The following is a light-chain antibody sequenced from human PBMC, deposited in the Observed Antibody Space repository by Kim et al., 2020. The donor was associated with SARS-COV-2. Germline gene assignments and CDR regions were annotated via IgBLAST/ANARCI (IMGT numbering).Light chain of an antibody. Sequence: ASVGDRVTIACRASQSISSWLAWYQQKPGEAPKLLISDASTLESGVPSRFSGSGSATEVTLTISSLQPDDFATYYCQQYNSYPITFGQGTRLEIK. J-gene: IGKJ5*01. V-gene: IGKV1-5*01. CDR1: QSISSW. CDR3: QQYNSYPIT. CDR2: DAS.